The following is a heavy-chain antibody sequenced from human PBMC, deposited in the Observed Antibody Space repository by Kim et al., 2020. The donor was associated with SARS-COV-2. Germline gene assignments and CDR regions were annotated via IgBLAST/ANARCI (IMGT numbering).Heavy chain of an antibody. CDR1: EFTFRRYA. J-gene: IGHJ4*02. D-gene: IGHD2-15*01. CDR3: AKDESCGGDACYSNFDY. CDR2: ISGSGGST. V-gene: IGHV3-23*01. Sequence: GGSLRLSCAASEFTFRRYAMSWVRQAPGQGLEWVSLISGSGGSTFYADSVKGRFTISRDNSKNTLYLQMNRLRADDTAVYYCAKDESCGGDACYSNFDYWGRGTLVTVSS.